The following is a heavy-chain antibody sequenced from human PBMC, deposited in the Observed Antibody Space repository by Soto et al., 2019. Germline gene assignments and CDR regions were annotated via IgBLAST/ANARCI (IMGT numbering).Heavy chain of an antibody. CDR1: GGTFSSYA. CDR3: ASLTIFGVVTTYGMDV. J-gene: IGHJ6*02. V-gene: IGHV1-69*01. Sequence: QVQLVQSGADVKKPGSSVKVSCKASGGTFSSYAISWVRQAPGQGLEWMGGIIPIFGTANYAQKFQGRVTITADESTSTAYMELSSLRSEDTAVYYCASLTIFGVVTTYGMDVWGQGTTVTVSS. CDR2: IIPIFGTA. D-gene: IGHD3-3*01.